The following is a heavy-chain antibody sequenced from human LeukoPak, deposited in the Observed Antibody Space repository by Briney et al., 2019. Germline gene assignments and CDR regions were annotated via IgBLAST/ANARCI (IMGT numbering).Heavy chain of an antibody. CDR1: GGSINSYY. CDR3: ARYSSGRLFYFDY. CDR2: IYSSGST. J-gene: IGHJ4*02. Sequence: PSETLSLTCTVSGGSINSYYWSWIRQPVGKGLEWIGRIYSSGSTNYNPSLKSRVTMSIDTSKNQFSLKLSSVTAADTAVYYCARYSSGRLFYFDYWGQGTLVTVSS. V-gene: IGHV4-4*07. D-gene: IGHD6-19*01.